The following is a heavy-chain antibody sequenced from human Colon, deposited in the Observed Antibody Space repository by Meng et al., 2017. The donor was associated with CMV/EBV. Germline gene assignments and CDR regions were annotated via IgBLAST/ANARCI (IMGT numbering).Heavy chain of an antibody. CDR2: IYHTRTS. Sequence: SGDSISSGGYYWNWIRQVPGRGLEWIEYIYHTRTSHYNPSLQSRLTLSVDTSKNQFSLSLKSVTAADTAVYYCARAPFEPTTRHFDFWGQGILVTVSS. CDR1: GDSISSGGYY. J-gene: IGHJ4*02. CDR3: ARAPFEPTTRHFDF. D-gene: IGHD3-16*01. V-gene: IGHV4-31*02.